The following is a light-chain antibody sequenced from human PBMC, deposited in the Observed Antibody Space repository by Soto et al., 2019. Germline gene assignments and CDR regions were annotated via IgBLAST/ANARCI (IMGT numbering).Light chain of an antibody. Sequence: DIVMTQSPLSLTVTPGEPASISCRATKSLLYSNGYNYLDWYLQRRGQPPQLLIYLGSNRASGVPDRFSGSGSGTDFTLKISRVEAEDVGIYYCMQALEMRTFGQGTKVEIK. CDR3: MQALEMRT. J-gene: IGKJ1*01. CDR2: LGS. V-gene: IGKV2-28*01. CDR1: KSLLYSNGYNY.